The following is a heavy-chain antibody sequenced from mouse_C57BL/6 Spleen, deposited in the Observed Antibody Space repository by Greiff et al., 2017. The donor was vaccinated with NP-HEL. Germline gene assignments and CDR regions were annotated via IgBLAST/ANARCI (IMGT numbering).Heavy chain of an antibody. CDR2: INPSTGGT. J-gene: IGHJ3*01. Sequence: EVQLQQSGPELVKPGASVKISCKASGYSFTGYYMNWVKQSPEKSLEWIGEINPSTGGTTYNQKFKAKATLTVDKSSSTAYMQLKSLTSEDSAVYYCGRSGGLRRGAWFAYWGQGTLVTVSA. V-gene: IGHV1-42*01. CDR3: GRSGGLRRGAWFAY. CDR1: GYSFTGYY. D-gene: IGHD2-4*01.